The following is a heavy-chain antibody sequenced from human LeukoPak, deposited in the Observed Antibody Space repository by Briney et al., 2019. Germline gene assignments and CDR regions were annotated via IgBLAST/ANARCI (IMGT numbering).Heavy chain of an antibody. CDR2: IYTTGST. CDR3: ARGPYDFWSGNNWFDP. CDR1: GGSISSYY. D-gene: IGHD3-3*01. V-gene: IGHV4-4*07. J-gene: IGHJ5*02. Sequence: SETLSLTCTVSGGSISSYYWSWIRQPAGKGLEWIGRIYTTGSTDYNPPLKSRVTMSVDTSKNQFSLNLSSVTAADTAVYYCARGPYDFWSGNNWFDPWGQGTLVTVSS.